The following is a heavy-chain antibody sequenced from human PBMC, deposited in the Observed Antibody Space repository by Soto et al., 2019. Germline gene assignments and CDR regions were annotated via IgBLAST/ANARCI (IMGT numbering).Heavy chain of an antibody. CDR1: GGSISSSNL. Sequence: QVQLQESGPGLVKPSGTLSLTCAVSGGSISSSNLWTWVRQPPGKGLEWIGEIYHGGSTNYNPSLQSRATISVDKSKNQFSLRLSSVTAADTAVYYCARSPRSIAAGGIDYWGQGILVTVSS. J-gene: IGHJ4*02. CDR2: IYHGGST. V-gene: IGHV4-4*02. CDR3: ARSPRSIAAGGIDY. D-gene: IGHD6-13*01.